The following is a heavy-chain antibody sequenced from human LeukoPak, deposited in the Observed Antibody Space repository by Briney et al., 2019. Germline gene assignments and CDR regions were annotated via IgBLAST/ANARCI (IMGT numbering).Heavy chain of an antibody. CDR3: AKFDTVMVNHDAFDI. CDR1: GFTFSSYG. J-gene: IGHJ3*02. D-gene: IGHD5-18*01. V-gene: IGHV3-33*03. Sequence: PGGSLRLSCAASGFTFSSYGMHWVRQAPGKGLEWVAVIWYDGSNKYYADSVKGRFTISRDNSKNTVYLQMNSLRVEDTALYYCAKFDTVMVNHDAFDIWGLGTMDTVSS. CDR2: IWYDGSNK.